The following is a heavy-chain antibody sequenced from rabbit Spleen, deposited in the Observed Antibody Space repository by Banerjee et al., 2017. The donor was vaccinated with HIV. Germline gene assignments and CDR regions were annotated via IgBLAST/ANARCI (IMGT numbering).Heavy chain of an antibody. Sequence: QEQLVESGGGLVQPGGSLKISCTASGFSLGSYGLNWVCQAPGKGLEWIACIDSGSSGFTYFATWAKGRFTISKTSSTTVTLQMTRLTAADTATYFCARDTSSSFSSYGMDLWGQGTLVTVS. CDR3: ARDTSSSFSSYGMDL. D-gene: IGHD1-1*01. J-gene: IGHJ6*01. CDR1: GFSLGSYG. V-gene: IGHV1S45*01. CDR2: IDSGSSGFT.